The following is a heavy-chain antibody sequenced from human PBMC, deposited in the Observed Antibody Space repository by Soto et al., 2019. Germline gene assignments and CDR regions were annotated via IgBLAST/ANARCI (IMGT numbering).Heavy chain of an antibody. D-gene: IGHD3-10*01. J-gene: IGHJ6*02. V-gene: IGHV3-33*01. CDR3: ARDEGLGVNYYYYCMDV. CDR1: GFTFSSYG. CDR2: IWYDGSNK. Sequence: QVQLVESGGGVVQPGRSLRLSCAASGFTFSSYGMHWVRQAPGKGLEWVAVIWYDGSNKYYADSVKGRFTISRDNSKNTLYLQMNSLRAEDTAVYYCARDEGLGVNYYYYCMDVWGQGTTVTVSS.